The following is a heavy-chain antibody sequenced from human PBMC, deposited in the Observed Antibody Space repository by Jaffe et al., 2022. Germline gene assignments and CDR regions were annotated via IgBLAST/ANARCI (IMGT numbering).Heavy chain of an antibody. CDR1: GYTFTSYY. CDR3: ASSLAVAAHFDY. CDR2: INPSGGST. D-gene: IGHD6-19*01. V-gene: IGHV1-46*03. J-gene: IGHJ4*02. Sequence: QVQLVQSGAEVKKPGASVKVSCKASGYTFTSYYMHWVRQAPGQGLEWMGIINPSGGSTSYAQKFQGRVTMTRDTSTSTVYMELSSLRSEDTAVYYCASSLAVAAHFDYWGQGTLVTVSS.